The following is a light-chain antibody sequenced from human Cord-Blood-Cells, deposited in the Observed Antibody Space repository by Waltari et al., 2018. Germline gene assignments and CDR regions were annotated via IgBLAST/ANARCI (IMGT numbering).Light chain of an antibody. CDR1: SNIVGNQG. Sequence: QAGLTQPPSVSKGLRQAATLTCTGNSNIVGNQGAAWLQQHQGHPPKLLSYRNNNRPSGISERFSASRSGNTASLTITGLQPEDEADYYCSALYSSLSAVVFGGGTKLTVL. J-gene: IGLJ2*01. CDR2: RNN. CDR3: SALYSSLSAVV. V-gene: IGLV10-54*02.